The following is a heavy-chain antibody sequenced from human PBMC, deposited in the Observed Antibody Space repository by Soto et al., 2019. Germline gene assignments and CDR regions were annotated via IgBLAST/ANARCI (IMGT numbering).Heavy chain of an antibody. J-gene: IGHJ4*02. V-gene: IGHV3-15*01. CDR3: TDMPVAGSGDY. D-gene: IGHD6-19*01. CDR2: IRTDAEGGTT. CDR1: GLIVSNAW. Sequence: ESGGSLVKPGESLRLSCAASGLIVSNAWMNWVSQAPGKGPEWVGLIRTDAEGGTTKYAAPVKGRFSIARADSKNTVYLQKSSLTTDDTAVYFCTDMPVAGSGDYWGQGTLVTVSS.